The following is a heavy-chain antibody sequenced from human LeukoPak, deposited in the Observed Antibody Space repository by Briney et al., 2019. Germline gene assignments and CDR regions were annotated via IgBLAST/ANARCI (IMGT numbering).Heavy chain of an antibody. CDR2: ISSNGRGT. CDR3: TRWSRSYYS. CDR1: GFTFSTDA. D-gene: IGHD1-26*01. Sequence: RTGGSLRLSCAASGFTFSTDAMHWVRQAPGKGLEWVSAISSNGRGTYYVNSVKGRFTISRDNSKNTVYLQMASLGTEDMAVYYCTRWSRSYYSWGQGTLVTVSA. J-gene: IGHJ5*02. V-gene: IGHV3-64*01.